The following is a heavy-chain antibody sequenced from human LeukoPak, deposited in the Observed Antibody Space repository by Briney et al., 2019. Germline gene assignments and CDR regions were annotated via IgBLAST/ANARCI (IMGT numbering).Heavy chain of an antibody. CDR2: IYYSGST. CDR1: GDSITGYY. Sequence: SETLSLTCSVSGDSITGYYWGWIRQPPGKGLEWIGNIYYSGSTNYNPSLKSRVTISVDTSKNQFSLKLSSVTAADTAVYYCARGSGGSYPFDYWGQGTLVTVSS. CDR3: ARGSGGSYPFDY. V-gene: IGHV4-59*01. J-gene: IGHJ4*02. D-gene: IGHD2-15*01.